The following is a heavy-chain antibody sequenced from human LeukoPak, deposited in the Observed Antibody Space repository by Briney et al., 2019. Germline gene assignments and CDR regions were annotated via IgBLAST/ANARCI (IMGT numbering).Heavy chain of an antibody. CDR1: GGSISSSNW. V-gene: IGHV4-4*02. Sequence: PSETLSLTCAVSGGSISSSNWWSWVRQPPGKGLEWIGEIYHSGSTNYNPSLKSRVTISVDKSKNQFSLKLSSVTAADTAVYYCARRSIVVVVAANWFDPWGQGTLVTVSS. CDR2: IYHSGST. J-gene: IGHJ5*02. D-gene: IGHD2-15*01. CDR3: ARRSIVVVVAANWFDP.